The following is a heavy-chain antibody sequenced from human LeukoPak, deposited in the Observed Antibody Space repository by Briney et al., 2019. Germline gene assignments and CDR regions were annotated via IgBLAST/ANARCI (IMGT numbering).Heavy chain of an antibody. CDR3: ARDYDPYYYDSSGSSYFDY. J-gene: IGHJ4*02. V-gene: IGHV1-46*01. Sequence: EASVKVSCKASGYTFTSYYMHWVRQAPGQGLEWMGIINSSGGSTSYAQKFQGRVAMTRDTSTSTVYMELSSLRSEDTAVYYCARDYDPYYYDSSGSSYFDYWGQGTLVTVSS. CDR2: INSSGGST. D-gene: IGHD3-22*01. CDR1: GYTFTSYY.